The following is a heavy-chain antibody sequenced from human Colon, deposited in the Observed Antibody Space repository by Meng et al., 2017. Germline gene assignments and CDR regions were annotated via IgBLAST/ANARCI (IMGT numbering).Heavy chain of an antibody. V-gene: IGHV3-23*01. J-gene: IGHJ6*02. CDR2: SSTTGGAT. Sequence: GESLKISCAASRFSLSNYDMGWVRQAPGKGLEWVSGSSTTGGATYYADPVTGRFTISRDNSQNTLYLQMNRLRAEDSAVYYCAKRLIAVAGRGSYYYYGIDVWGRGTTVTVSS. D-gene: IGHD6-19*01. CDR1: RFSLSNYD. CDR3: AKRLIAVAGRGSYYYYGIDV.